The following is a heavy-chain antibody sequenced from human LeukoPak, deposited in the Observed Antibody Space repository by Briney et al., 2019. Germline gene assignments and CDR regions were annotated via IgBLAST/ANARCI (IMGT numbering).Heavy chain of an antibody. Sequence: PSGTLSLTCAVSGGSISSSNWWSWVRQPPGKGLEWIGEIYHSGSTNYNPSLKSRVTISVDKSKNQFSLKLSSVTAADTAVYYCARIKRWLRIDAFDIWGQGTMVTVSS. CDR2: IYHSGST. V-gene: IGHV4-4*02. CDR3: ARIKRWLRIDAFDI. CDR1: GGSISSSNW. D-gene: IGHD5-24*01. J-gene: IGHJ3*02.